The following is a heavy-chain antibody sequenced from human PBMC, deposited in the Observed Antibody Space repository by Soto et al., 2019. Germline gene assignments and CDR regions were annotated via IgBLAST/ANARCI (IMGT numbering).Heavy chain of an antibody. CDR1: GFTFDDYG. J-gene: IGHJ6*03. V-gene: IGHV3-20*01. Sequence: GGSLRLSCAASGFTFDDYGMSWVRQAPGKGLEWVSGINWNGGSTGYADSVKGRFTISRDNAKNSLYLQTNSLRAEDTALYHCARRGVPAASTFYYYYYMDVWGKGTTVTVSS. CDR2: INWNGGST. D-gene: IGHD2-2*01. CDR3: ARRGVPAASTFYYYYYMDV.